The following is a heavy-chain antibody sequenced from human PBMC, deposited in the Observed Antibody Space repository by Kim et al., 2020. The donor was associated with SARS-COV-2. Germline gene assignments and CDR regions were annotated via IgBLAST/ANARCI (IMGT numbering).Heavy chain of an antibody. CDR3: ATGGRGYYYGSGSYYTDGCYFYYGIDV. V-gene: IGHV3-30*03. CDR1: GFTFSSYG. D-gene: IGHD3-10*01. J-gene: IGHJ6*02. CDR2: ISYDGSNK. Sequence: GGSLRLSCAASGFTFSSYGMHWVRQAPGKGLEWVAVISYDGSNKYYADSVKGRFTISRDNSKKTLYLQMNSLRAEDTAVYYCATGGRGYYYGSGSYYTDGCYFYYGIDVWGQGTTVTVSS.